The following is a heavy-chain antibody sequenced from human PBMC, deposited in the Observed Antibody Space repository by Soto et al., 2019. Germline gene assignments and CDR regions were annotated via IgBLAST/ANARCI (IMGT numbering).Heavy chain of an antibody. V-gene: IGHV3-23*01. J-gene: IGHJ4*02. CDR3: ANIIVVVPAAREYYFDY. CDR1: GFTFSSYA. D-gene: IGHD2-2*01. CDR2: ISGSGGST. Sequence: GGSLRLSCAASGFTFSSYAMSWVRQAPGKGLEWVSAISGSGGSTYYAVSVKGRFTISRDNSKNTLYLQMNSLRAEDTAVYYCANIIVVVPAAREYYFDYWGQGTLVTVSS.